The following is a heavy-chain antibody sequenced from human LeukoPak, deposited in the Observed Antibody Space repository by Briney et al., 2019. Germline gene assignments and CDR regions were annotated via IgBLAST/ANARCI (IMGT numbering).Heavy chain of an antibody. J-gene: IGHJ4*02. D-gene: IGHD6-19*01. Sequence: PSETLSLTCTVSGGSIRNYYWSWIRQPPGKGLEWIGYIYYSGSTNYNPSLKSRVTMSVDTSRNQFSLKVTSVSAADTAVYYCARDPSSGRDYWGQGTLVTVSS. V-gene: IGHV4-59*01. CDR3: ARDPSSGRDY. CDR2: IYYSGST. CDR1: GGSIRNYY.